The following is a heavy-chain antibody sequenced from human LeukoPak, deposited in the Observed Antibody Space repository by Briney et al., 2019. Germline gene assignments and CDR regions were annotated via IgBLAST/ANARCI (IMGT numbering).Heavy chain of an antibody. V-gene: IGHV3-23*01. CDR1: GFSFSNFA. CDR3: AKATLQWELHPSSIDS. J-gene: IGHJ4*02. Sequence: GGSLRLSCGASGFSFSNFAMNWVRQVPGKGLEWVSSITPSGGSTYYTVSVRGRFTISRDNSKNILFLQMDSLGAEDTALYYCAKATLQWELHPSSIDSWGQGALVTVSS. CDR2: ITPSGGST. D-gene: IGHD1-26*01.